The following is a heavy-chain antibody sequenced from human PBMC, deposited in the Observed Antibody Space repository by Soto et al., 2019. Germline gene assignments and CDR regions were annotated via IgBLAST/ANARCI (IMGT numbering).Heavy chain of an antibody. D-gene: IGHD3-3*01. Sequence: ASVKVSCKASGYTFTRYYMHWVRQAPGQGLEWMGWINPNSGGTNYAQKFQGWVTMTRDTSISTAYMELSRLRSDDTAVYYCARVPLGGPYYYYYGMDVWGQGTTVTVSS. V-gene: IGHV1-2*04. CDR1: GYTFTRYY. CDR3: ARVPLGGPYYYYYGMDV. CDR2: INPNSGGT. J-gene: IGHJ6*02.